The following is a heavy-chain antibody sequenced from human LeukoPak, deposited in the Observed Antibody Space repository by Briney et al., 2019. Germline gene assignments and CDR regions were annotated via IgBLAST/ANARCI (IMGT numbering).Heavy chain of an antibody. Sequence: PGRSVRLSCAASGLAFSSYGMHWVRQAPGKGLEWVAVISYGGSNKYYADSVKGRFTISRDNSKNTLYLQMNSLRVEDTAVYYCAKDAVYYFDYWGQATLVTVSS. V-gene: IGHV3-30*18. CDR3: AKDAVYYFDY. J-gene: IGHJ4*02. CDR2: ISYGGSNK. CDR1: GLAFSSYG.